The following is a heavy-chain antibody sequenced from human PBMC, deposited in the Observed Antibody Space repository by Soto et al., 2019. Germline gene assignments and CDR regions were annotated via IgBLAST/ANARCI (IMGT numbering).Heavy chain of an antibody. CDR1: GYTFTGYY. J-gene: IGHJ6*02. Sequence: ASVKVTCKDSGYTFTGYYMHWVQQAPGQGLEWMGWINPNSGGTNYAQKFQGRVTMTRDTSISTAYMELSRLRSDDTAVYYCAREVGLKYNPHYYYYYGMDVWGQGPTVTVSS. D-gene: IGHD1-20*01. CDR3: AREVGLKYNPHYYYYYGMDV. V-gene: IGHV1-2*02. CDR2: INPNSGGT.